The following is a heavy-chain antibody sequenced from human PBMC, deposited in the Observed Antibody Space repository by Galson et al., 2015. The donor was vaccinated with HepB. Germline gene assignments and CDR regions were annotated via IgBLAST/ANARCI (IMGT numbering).Heavy chain of an antibody. CDR1: GFTFSSYS. CDR3: ARDQHNWNYKYGTDV. J-gene: IGHJ6*02. V-gene: IGHV3-21*01. Sequence: SLRLSCAASGFTFSSYSMNWVRQAPGKGLEWVSSISSSSGYIYYADSVKGRFTISRDNAKNSLYLQMNSLRAEDTAVYYCARDQHNWNYKYGTDVWGQGTTVTVSS. CDR2: ISSSSGYI. D-gene: IGHD1-20*01.